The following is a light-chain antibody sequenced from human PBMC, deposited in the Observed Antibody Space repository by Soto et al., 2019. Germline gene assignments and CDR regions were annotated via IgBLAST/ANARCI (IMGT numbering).Light chain of an antibody. Sequence: DRQMAQSASSLSPAVGGSVTITCRASQSISTWLAWYQQKPGKAPKLLIYDASSLESGVPSRFSGSGSGTEFTLTISSLQPDDFATYYCQQYTSYWTFGQGTKVDIK. V-gene: IGKV1-5*01. CDR1: QSISTW. CDR2: DAS. J-gene: IGKJ1*01. CDR3: QQYTSYWT.